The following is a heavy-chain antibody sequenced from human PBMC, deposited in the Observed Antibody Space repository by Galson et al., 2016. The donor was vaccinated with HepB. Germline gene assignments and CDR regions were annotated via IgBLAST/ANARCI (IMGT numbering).Heavy chain of an antibody. J-gene: IGHJ4*02. CDR3: AKELWLFRHPGVGYLDY. V-gene: IGHV3-33*06. D-gene: IGHD2-21*01. CDR2: IWYDGSNK. CDR1: GFTFSSCG. Sequence: SLRLSCAASGFTFSSCGMHWVRQAPGKGLEWLALIWYDGSNKYYADSVKGRFTISRANSKNILFLQMNSLRVDDTAVYYCAKELWLFRHPGVGYLDYWGQGTLVTVSS.